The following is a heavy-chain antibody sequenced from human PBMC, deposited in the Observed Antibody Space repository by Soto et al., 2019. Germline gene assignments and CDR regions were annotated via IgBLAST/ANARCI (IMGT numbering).Heavy chain of an antibody. CDR1: GGTFSSYT. V-gene: IGHV1-69*02. D-gene: IGHD3-16*01. J-gene: IGHJ5*02. CDR2: IIPILGIA. Sequence: QVQLVQSGAEVKKPGSSVKVSCKASGGTFSSYTISWVRQAPGQGLEWMGRIIPILGIANYAQKFQGRVTITADKSTSTAYMELSSLRSEDTAVYYCARGRWMGGGWFDPWGQGTLVTVSS. CDR3: ARGRWMGGGWFDP.